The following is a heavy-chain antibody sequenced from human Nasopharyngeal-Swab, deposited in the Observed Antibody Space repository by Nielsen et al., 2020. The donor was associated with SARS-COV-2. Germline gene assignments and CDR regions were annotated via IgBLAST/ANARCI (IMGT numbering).Heavy chain of an antibody. D-gene: IGHD1-14*01. CDR2: IWYDGSNK. CDR1: GFTFSSYG. Sequence: GGPLRLSCAASGFTFSSYGMHWVRQAPGKGLEWVAVIWYDGSNKYYADSVKGRFTISRDNSKNTCNLQMNSLRVEDTAIYYCAKKGGTGVDRQLDYWGQGTLVTVSS. CDR3: AKKGGTGVDRQLDY. J-gene: IGHJ4*02. V-gene: IGHV3-30*02.